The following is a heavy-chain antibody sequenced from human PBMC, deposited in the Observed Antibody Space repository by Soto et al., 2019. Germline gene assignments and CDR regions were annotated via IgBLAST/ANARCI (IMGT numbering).Heavy chain of an antibody. D-gene: IGHD6-19*01. CDR3: ARHTGIALAVLEVYIDY. CDR1: GYSFTSYW. Sequence: GESLKISCKGSGYSFTSYWIGWVRQMPGKGLEWMGIIYPGDSDTRYSPSFQGQVTISADKSISTAYLQWSSLKASDTAMYYCARHTGIALAVLEVYIDYWGQGTLVTVS. CDR2: IYPGDSDT. V-gene: IGHV5-51*01. J-gene: IGHJ4*02.